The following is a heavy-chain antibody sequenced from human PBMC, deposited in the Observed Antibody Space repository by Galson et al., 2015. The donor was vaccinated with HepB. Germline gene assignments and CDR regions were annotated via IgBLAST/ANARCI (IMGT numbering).Heavy chain of an antibody. CDR2: ISSGGGSI. Sequence: SLRLSCAASGFTFSDYHMNWIRQAPGKGLEWVSYISSGGGSIYYADSVKGRFTISRDNAKNSLYLQMNSLRAEDTAVYYCARGGGSAVYGDYYYYCMDVWGKGTTVTVSS. D-gene: IGHD4-17*01. CDR3: ARGGGSAVYGDYYYYCMDV. J-gene: IGHJ6*03. V-gene: IGHV3-11*01. CDR1: GFTFSDYH.